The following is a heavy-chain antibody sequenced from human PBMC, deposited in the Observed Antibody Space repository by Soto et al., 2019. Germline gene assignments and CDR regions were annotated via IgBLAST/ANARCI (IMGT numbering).Heavy chain of an antibody. J-gene: IGHJ1*01. CDR3: ARSLYDYGDYGNFQH. CDR2: IYYSGST. V-gene: IGHV4-31*03. Sequence: QVQLQELGPGLVKPSQTLSLTCTVSGGSISSGGYYWSWIRQHPGKGLEWIGYIYYSGSTYYNPSLKSRVTISVDTSKNQFSLKLSSVTAADTAVYYCARSLYDYGDYGNFQHWGQGTLVTVSS. D-gene: IGHD4-17*01. CDR1: GGSISSGGYY.